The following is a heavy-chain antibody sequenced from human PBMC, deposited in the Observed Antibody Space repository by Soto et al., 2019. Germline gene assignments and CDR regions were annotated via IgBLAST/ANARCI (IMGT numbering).Heavy chain of an antibody. CDR1: GFTFGNYA. V-gene: IGHV3-23*01. CDR2: ITGIDGRT. CDR3: AKDRGPYCSGGSCSPPSWFDP. D-gene: IGHD2-15*01. Sequence: GGSLRLSCVGSGFTFGNYALSWVRPAPGKGLEWVSSITGIDGRTYYADSVKGRFTISRDNPKNTLYLQMNNLRAEDTAMFYCAKDRGPYCSGGSCSPPSWFDPWGQGTQVTVPS. J-gene: IGHJ5*02.